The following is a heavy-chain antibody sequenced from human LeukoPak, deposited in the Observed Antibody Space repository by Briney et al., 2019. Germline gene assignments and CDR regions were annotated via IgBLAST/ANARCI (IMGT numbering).Heavy chain of an antibody. CDR2: ISGSGGGST. J-gene: IGHJ4*02. CDR3: AKGLAASCYSPIDY. CDR1: GFTFSSYA. D-gene: IGHD2-2*02. Sequence: PGGSLRLSCAASGFTFSSYAMSWVRQAPGKGLEWVSVISGSGGGSTYYADSVKGRFTISRDNSKNTLCLQMNSLRAEDTAVYYCAKGLAASCYSPIDYWGQGTLVTVSS. V-gene: IGHV3-23*01.